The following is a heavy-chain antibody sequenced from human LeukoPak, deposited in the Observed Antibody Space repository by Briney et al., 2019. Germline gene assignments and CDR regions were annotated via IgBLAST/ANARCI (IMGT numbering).Heavy chain of an antibody. J-gene: IGHJ5*02. V-gene: IGHV3-30*02. Sequence: PGGSLRLSYAASGFTFSSYGMHWVRQAPGKGLEWVAFIRYDGSNKYYADSVKGRFTISRDNSKNTLYLQMNSLRAEDTAVYYCPRTYYDFWSGYYGPNWFDPWGQGTLVTVSS. CDR2: IRYDGSNK. CDR1: GFTFSSYG. D-gene: IGHD3-3*01. CDR3: PRTYYDFWSGYYGPNWFDP.